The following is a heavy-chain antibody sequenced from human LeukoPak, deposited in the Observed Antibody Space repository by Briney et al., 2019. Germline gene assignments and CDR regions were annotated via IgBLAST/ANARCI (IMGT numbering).Heavy chain of an antibody. V-gene: IGHV3-23*01. CDR1: GGSFSGYY. CDR2: ISSSGSNT. J-gene: IGHJ4*02. D-gene: IGHD2-21*01. CDR3: AKSVVVGRVFPGLEY. Sequence: QASETLSLTCAVYGGSFSGYYWSWVRQAPGKGLEWVSGISSSGSNTYHADSVKGRFTISRDNSKNTLYLQMNSLRAEDTAVYYCAKSVVVGRVFPGLEYWGQGTLVTVSS.